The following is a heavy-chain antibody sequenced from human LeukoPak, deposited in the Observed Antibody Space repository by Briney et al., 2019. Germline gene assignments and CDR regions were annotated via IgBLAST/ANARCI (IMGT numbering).Heavy chain of an antibody. J-gene: IGHJ4*02. CDR2: ISANGDTT. D-gene: IGHD4-17*01. V-gene: IGHV3-23*01. CDR1: GFTFSTYA. CDR3: ARGYGDYLY. Sequence: PGGSLRLSCAASGFTFSTYALSWVRQAPGKGLEWVSAISANGDTTYYADSVKGRFTISRDNAKNTLYLQMNSLRAEDTALYFCARGYGDYLYWGQGTLVTVSS.